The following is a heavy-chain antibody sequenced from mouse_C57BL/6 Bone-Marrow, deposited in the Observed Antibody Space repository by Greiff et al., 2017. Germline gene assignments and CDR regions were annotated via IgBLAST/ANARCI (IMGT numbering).Heavy chain of an antibody. J-gene: IGHJ2*01. CDR1: GYTFTDYE. Sequence: QVQLQQSGAELVRPGASVTLSCTASGYTFTDYEMHWVKQTPVHGLEWIGAIDPETGGTAYNQKFKGKAILTADKSSSTAYMELRSLTSEDSAVYYCTVTTVVATNFDYWGQGTTLTVSS. D-gene: IGHD1-1*01. V-gene: IGHV1-15*01. CDR3: TVTTVVATNFDY. CDR2: IDPETGGT.